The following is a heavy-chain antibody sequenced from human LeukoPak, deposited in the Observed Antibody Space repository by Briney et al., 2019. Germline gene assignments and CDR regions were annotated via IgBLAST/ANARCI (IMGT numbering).Heavy chain of an antibody. J-gene: IGHJ3*02. V-gene: IGHV4-34*01. CDR2: INHSGST. CDR3: ARGSASSSEGYAFDI. Sequence: PSETLSLTCAVYGGSFSGYYWSWIRQPPGKGLEWMGEINHSGSTNYNPSLKSRVTISVDTSKNQFSLKLSSVTAADTAVYYCARGSASSSEGYAFDIWGQGTMVTVSS. CDR1: GGSFSGYY. D-gene: IGHD6-13*01.